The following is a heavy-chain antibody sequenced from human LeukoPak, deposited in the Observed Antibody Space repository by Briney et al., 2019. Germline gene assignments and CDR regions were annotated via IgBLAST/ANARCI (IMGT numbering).Heavy chain of an antibody. V-gene: IGHV4-39*07. Sequence: SETLSLTCTVSGGSISSSSYYWGWIRQPPGTGLEWIGSIYYSGSTYYNPSLKSRVTISVDTSKNQFSLKLSSVTAADTAVYYCVSSGAAAYYFDYWGQGTLVTVSS. J-gene: IGHJ4*02. CDR2: IYYSGST. D-gene: IGHD6-13*01. CDR3: VSSGAAAYYFDY. CDR1: GGSISSSSYY.